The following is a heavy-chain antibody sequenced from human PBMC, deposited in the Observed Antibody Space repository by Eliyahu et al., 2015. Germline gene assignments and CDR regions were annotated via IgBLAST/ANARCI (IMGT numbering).Heavy chain of an antibody. CDR1: GFPLGSNW. CDR3: ARDEICGSTICYATDY. D-gene: IGHD2-2*01. V-gene: IGHV3-21*02. CDR2: ISFSSSYI. J-gene: IGHJ4*02. Sequence: EVQLVASGGGLVQSGGSLRLXCAASGFPLGSNWMSWVRQAPGKGLEWVASISFSSSYIYYADSVKGRFTISRDNAKRSLYLQLNSLRDEDTAVYYCARDEICGSTICYATDYWGQGTLVTVSS.